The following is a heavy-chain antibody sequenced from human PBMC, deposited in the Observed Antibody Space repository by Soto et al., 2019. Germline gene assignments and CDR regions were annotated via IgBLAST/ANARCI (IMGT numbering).Heavy chain of an antibody. CDR2: ISSNGGST. Sequence: GGSLRLSCAASGFTFSSYAMHWVRQAPGKGLEYVSAISSNGGSTYYTNSVKGRFTISRDNSKNTLYLQMGSLRAEDMAVYYCARQSYSSYYFDYWGQGTLVTVSS. CDR3: ARQSYSSYYFDY. CDR1: GFTFSSYA. V-gene: IGHV3-64*01. D-gene: IGHD6-13*01. J-gene: IGHJ4*02.